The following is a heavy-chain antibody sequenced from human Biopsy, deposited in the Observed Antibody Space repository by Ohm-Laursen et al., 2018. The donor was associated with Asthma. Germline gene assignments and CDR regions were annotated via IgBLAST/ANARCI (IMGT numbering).Heavy chain of an antibody. Sequence: GSLRLSCSASGFSFNSYGMHWVRQVPGKGLEWVANIKHDGTEKNHVDSLKGRFTISRDNAKNSLYLQMNSLRAEDTAVYYCARTFHFWSPYHAEHYQLWGQGTLVTVSS. CDR3: ARTFHFWSPYHAEHYQL. CDR1: GFSFNSYG. D-gene: IGHD3-3*02. CDR2: IKHDGTEK. J-gene: IGHJ1*01. V-gene: IGHV3-7*01.